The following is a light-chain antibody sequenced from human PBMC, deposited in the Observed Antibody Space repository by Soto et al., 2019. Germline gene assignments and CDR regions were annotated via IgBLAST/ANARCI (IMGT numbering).Light chain of an antibody. CDR2: GAS. CDR3: QQYESSWT. Sequence: EIVLTQSPGTLSLSPGEGATLSCRASQSISSTFLAWYQHKPGQAPRVLIYGASRRAAGIPDRFSGSGSETDFTLTISRLEPEDFAVYYCQQYESSWTFGQGTKVEVK. V-gene: IGKV3-20*01. J-gene: IGKJ1*01. CDR1: QSISSTF.